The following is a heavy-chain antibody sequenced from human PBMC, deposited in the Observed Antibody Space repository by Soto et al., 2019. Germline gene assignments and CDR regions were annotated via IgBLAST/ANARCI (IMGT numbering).Heavy chain of an antibody. V-gene: IGHV1-18*04. J-gene: IGHJ6*02. D-gene: IGHD6-19*01. CDR2: ISPYTGNT. CDR3: AREKGKAVTGTYYYYGMDV. CDR1: GYTFTSYG. Sequence: QVQLVQSGAEVKRPGASLKVSCKASGYTFTSYGINWVRQAPGQGLEWMGWISPYTGNTNYAQEFQGRVTMTADTSTNTAYMELRRLRSDDTAVYYCAREKGKAVTGTYYYYGMDVWGQGTTVTVS.